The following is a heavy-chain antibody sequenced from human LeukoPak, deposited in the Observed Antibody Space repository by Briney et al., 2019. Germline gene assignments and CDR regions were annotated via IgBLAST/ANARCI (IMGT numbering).Heavy chain of an antibody. D-gene: IGHD3-10*01. CDR3: ARDLIGAMVRGVISSGWFDP. CDR2: IYHSGST. V-gene: IGHV4-38-2*02. Sequence: ASETRSLTCAVSGYSISSGYYWGWIRQPPGKGLEWIGSIYHSGSTYYNPSLKSRVTISVDTSKNQFSLKLSSVTAADTAVYYCARDLIGAMVRGVISSGWFDPWGQGTLVTVSS. J-gene: IGHJ5*02. CDR1: GYSISSGYY.